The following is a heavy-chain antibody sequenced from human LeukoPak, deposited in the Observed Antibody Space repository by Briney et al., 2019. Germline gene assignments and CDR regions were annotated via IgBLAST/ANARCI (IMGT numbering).Heavy chain of an antibody. V-gene: IGHV4-59*11. CDR2: IYYTGTTSGRT. CDR3: AEIPRI. Sequence: SETMSLACSVDGDDIYNHYWSWDRQPPGKEPEWIAYIYYTGTTSGRTDYNPSLQSRVSISIDTSKSQFSLRLDSVTAADTAFYYCAEIPRIWGQGILVTVSS. D-gene: IGHD5-24*01. CDR1: GDDIYNHY. J-gene: IGHJ4*02.